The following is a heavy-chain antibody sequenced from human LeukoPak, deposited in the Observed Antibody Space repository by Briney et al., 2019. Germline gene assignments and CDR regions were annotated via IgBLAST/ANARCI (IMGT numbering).Heavy chain of an antibody. J-gene: IGHJ4*02. V-gene: IGHV3-66*01. CDR1: TFTVSTNY. Sequence: GGSLRLSCAASTFTVSTNYMTWVRQAPGKGLEWVSMIYTGGSPYYADSVKGRFTISRDNSKNTLNLQMNSLRVEDTAVYYCVPLTDGSVDQWGQGTLVTVSS. D-gene: IGHD3-10*01. CDR3: VPLTDGSVDQ. CDR2: IYTGGSP.